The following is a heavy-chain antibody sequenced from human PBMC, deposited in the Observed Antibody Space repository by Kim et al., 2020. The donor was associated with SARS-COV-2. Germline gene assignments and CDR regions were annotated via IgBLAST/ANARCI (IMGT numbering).Heavy chain of an antibody. Sequence: SETLSLTCTVSGGSISSSSYYWGWIRQPPGKGLEWIGSIYYSGSTYYNPSLKRRVTISVDTSKNQFSLKLSSVTAADTAVYYCARLEVMDVWGQGTTVTVSS. CDR3: ARLEVMDV. CDR1: GGSISSSSYY. V-gene: IGHV4-39*01. CDR2: IYYSGST. D-gene: IGHD1-1*01. J-gene: IGHJ6*02.